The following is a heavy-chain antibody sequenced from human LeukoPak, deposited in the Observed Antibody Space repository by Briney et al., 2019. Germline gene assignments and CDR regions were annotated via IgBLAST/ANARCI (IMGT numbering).Heavy chain of an antibody. CDR3: ARVVRYNWNEFDY. V-gene: IGHV3-74*01. D-gene: IGHD1-20*01. CDR2: INSDGNST. J-gene: IGHJ4*02. CDR1: GFTFSSYW. Sequence: GGSLRLSCAASGFTFSSYWMHWVRQAPGKGLVWVSRINSDGNSTSYADSVKGRFTISRDNAKNTLYLQMNSLRAEDTAVYYCARVVRYNWNEFDYWGQGTLVTVSS.